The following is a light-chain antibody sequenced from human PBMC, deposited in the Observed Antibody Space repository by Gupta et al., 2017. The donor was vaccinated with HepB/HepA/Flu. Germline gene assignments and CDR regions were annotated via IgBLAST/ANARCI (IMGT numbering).Light chain of an antibody. CDR3: AAWDDSLNGPV. CDR2: SNS. CDR1: RSNIGSNT. V-gene: IGLV1-44*01. Sequence: QSVLTQPPSTSGTPGQRVTMPCSGSRSNIGSNTVNWYQQLPGTAPKLLIYSNSQRPSGVPDRFSGSRSDTSASLAISGLQSEDEAAYYCAAWDDSLNGPVFGGGTKLTVL. J-gene: IGLJ2*01.